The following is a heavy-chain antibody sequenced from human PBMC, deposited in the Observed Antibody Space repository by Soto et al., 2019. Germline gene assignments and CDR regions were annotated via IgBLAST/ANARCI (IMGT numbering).Heavy chain of an antibody. V-gene: IGHV3-23*01. Sequence: GGSLSPSCTASGFTLSKYAMTWVRQSPGKGLEWVSLISGGGTHYADSVKGRFTVSRDNSKDTLYLQMNSLRVEDTAVYYCAKTMASLGGYDMNWLAPWGQGTLVTVSS. D-gene: IGHD5-12*01. CDR3: AKTMASLGGYDMNWLAP. CDR1: GFTLSKYA. J-gene: IGHJ5*02. CDR2: ISGGGT.